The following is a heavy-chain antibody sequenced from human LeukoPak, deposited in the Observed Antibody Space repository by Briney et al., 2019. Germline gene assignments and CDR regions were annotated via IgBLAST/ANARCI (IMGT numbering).Heavy chain of an antibody. D-gene: IGHD5-24*01. CDR2: ISYDGSNK. J-gene: IGHJ4*02. CDR1: GFTFSSYG. Sequence: PGGSLRHSCAASGFTFSSYGMHWVRQAPGKGLEWVAVISYDGSNKYYADSVKGRFTISRDNSKNTLYLQMNSLRAEDTAVYYCAKDRDGGYFDYWGQGTLVTVSS. V-gene: IGHV3-30*18. CDR3: AKDRDGGYFDY.